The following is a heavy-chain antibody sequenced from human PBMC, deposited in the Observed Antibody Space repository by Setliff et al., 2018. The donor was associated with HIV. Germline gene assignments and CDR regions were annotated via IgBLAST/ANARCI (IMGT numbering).Heavy chain of an antibody. J-gene: IGHJ3*02. V-gene: IGHV3-66*02. CDR3: ARENYYVSGVYHLGAFDI. CDR2: IYGGGTT. CDR1: GFTFRNYK. D-gene: IGHD3-22*01. Sequence: GGSLRLSCAASGFTFRNYKMNWVRQAPGKGLEWVSVIYGGGTTHYADSMKGRFTISRDNSKNTVYLQVNSLRAEDTAVYYCARENYYVSGVYHLGAFDIWGQGTMVTVSS.